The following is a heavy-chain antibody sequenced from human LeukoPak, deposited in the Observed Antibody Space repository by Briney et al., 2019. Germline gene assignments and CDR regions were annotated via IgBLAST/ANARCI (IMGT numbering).Heavy chain of an antibody. CDR2: IYYSGST. CDR3: ARTRDANAYYYYYGMDV. J-gene: IGHJ6*02. D-gene: IGHD2-2*01. V-gene: IGHV4-30-4*01. CDR1: GGSISSGDYY. Sequence: SQTLSLTCTVSGGSISSGDYYWSWIRQPPGKGLEWIGYIYYSGSTYYNPSLKSRVTISVDTSKNQFSLKLSSVTAADTAVYYCARTRDANAYYYYYGMDVWGQGTTVIVSS.